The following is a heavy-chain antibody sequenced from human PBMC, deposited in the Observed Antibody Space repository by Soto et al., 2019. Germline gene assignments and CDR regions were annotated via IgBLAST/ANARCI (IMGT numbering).Heavy chain of an antibody. CDR2: INPNSGGT. Sequence: SCKASGYTFTGYYMHWVRQAPGQGLEWMGWINPNSGGTNYAQKFQGWVTMTRDTSISTAYMELSRLRSDDTAVYYCARENIPYYDYVWGSYRPPYYYYYGMDVWGQGTTVTVSS. J-gene: IGHJ6*02. D-gene: IGHD3-16*02. CDR1: GYTFTGYY. CDR3: ARENIPYYDYVWGSYRPPYYYYYGMDV. V-gene: IGHV1-2*04.